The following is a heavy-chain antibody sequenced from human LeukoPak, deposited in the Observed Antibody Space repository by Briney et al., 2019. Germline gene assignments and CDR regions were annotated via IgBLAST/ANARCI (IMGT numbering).Heavy chain of an antibody. Sequence: SGPTLVKPTQPLMVTCSVSGFSLSTNEVGVGWIRQPPGKALEWLAVIYWDDVKRDRPSLRSRLTVTKDTSKNQVVLTMTNVDPVDTATYYCAHAYTPSGTWGYFDYWGQGTLVTVSS. D-gene: IGHD1-1*01. V-gene: IGHV2-5*02. CDR2: IYWDDVK. CDR1: GFSLSTNEVG. CDR3: AHAYTPSGTWGYFDY. J-gene: IGHJ4*02.